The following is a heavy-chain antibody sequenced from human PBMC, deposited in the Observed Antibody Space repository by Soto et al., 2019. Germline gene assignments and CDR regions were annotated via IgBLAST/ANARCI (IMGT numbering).Heavy chain of an antibody. CDR2: IFSNDEK. J-gene: IGHJ6*03. CDR1: GFSLSNGKVG. D-gene: IGHD6-19*01. CDR3: ARILFGRSVAGGYFYMDV. Sequence: HVTLKESGPVLVNPTETLTLTCTVSGFSLSNGKVGVSWIRQPPGKALEWLAHIFSNDEKSYRTSLKSRLTNSEDSSKSQVVLSMTNVDPVDTARYYCARILFGRSVAGGYFYMDVWGKGTTVTVSS. V-gene: IGHV2-26*01.